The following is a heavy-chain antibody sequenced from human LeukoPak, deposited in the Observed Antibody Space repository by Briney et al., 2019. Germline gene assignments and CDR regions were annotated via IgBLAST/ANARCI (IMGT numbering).Heavy chain of an antibody. J-gene: IGHJ4*02. CDR1: GYTFTSYG. CDR2: ISAYNGNT. Sequence: GASVKVSCKASGYTFTSYGISWVRQAPGQGLEWMGWISAYNGNTNYAQKLQGRVTMTTVTSTSTAYMELRSLRSDDTAVYYCARADFIAAAGTVDYWGQGTLVTVSS. D-gene: IGHD6-13*01. CDR3: ARADFIAAAGTVDY. V-gene: IGHV1-18*01.